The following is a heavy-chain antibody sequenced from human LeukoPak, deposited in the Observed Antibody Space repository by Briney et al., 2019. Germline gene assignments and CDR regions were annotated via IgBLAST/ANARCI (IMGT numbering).Heavy chain of an antibody. Sequence: SETLSLTCAVYGGSFSGYYWSWIRQPAGKGLEWIGRIYTSGSTNYNPSLKSRVTISVDTSKNQFSLKLSSVTAADTAVYYCARERGRAAALMYMDVWGKGTTVTISS. J-gene: IGHJ6*03. CDR2: IYTSGST. CDR1: GGSFSGYY. V-gene: IGHV4-4*07. CDR3: ARERGRAAALMYMDV. D-gene: IGHD6-13*01.